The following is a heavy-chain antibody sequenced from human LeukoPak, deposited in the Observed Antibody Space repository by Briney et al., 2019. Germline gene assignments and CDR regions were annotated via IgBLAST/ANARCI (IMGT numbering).Heavy chain of an antibody. CDR2: ISKSGDNI. D-gene: IGHD2-2*02. CDR1: GFTFSSYA. J-gene: IGHJ4*02. Sequence: PGGSLRLSCAASGFTFSSYAMSWVRQAPGKGLEWVSSISKSGDNIQYADSVKGRFTISRDNSKSTIYLQMNSLRADDTAVYYCAARDCSSSSCYRFDYWGQGTLITVSS. CDR3: AARDCSSSSCYRFDY. V-gene: IGHV3-23*01.